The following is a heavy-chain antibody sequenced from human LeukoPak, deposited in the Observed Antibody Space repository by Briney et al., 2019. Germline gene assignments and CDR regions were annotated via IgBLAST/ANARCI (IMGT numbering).Heavy chain of an antibody. CDR1: GGTFSSYA. V-gene: IGHV1-69*04. CDR2: IIPILGIA. D-gene: IGHD3-22*01. J-gene: IGHJ3*02. Sequence: ASVKVSCKASGGTFSSYAISWVRQAPGQGLEWMGRIIPILGIANYAQKFQGRVTITADKSTSTAYMELSSLRSEDTAVYYCASATYYDSSGPTRDAFDIWGQGTMVTVSS. CDR3: ASATYYDSSGPTRDAFDI.